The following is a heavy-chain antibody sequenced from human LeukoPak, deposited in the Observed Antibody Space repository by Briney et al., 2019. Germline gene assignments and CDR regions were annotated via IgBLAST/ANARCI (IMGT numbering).Heavy chain of an antibody. Sequence: SETLSLTCTVSGVSISSYYWSWIRQPPGKGLEWIGYIYYSGSTNYNPSLKSRVTISVDTSKNQFSLKLSSVTAADTAVYYCARARTAMVPLDAFDIWGQGTMVTVSS. CDR2: IYYSGST. CDR3: ARARTAMVPLDAFDI. J-gene: IGHJ3*02. CDR1: GVSISSYY. V-gene: IGHV4-59*01. D-gene: IGHD5-18*01.